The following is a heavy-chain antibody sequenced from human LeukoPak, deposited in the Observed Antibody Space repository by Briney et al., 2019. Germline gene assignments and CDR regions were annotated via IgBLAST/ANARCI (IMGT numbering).Heavy chain of an antibody. J-gene: IGHJ6*03. CDR1: GFTFSSYA. V-gene: IGHV3-33*06. Sequence: GGSLRLSCAASGFTFSSYAMSWVRQAPGKGLEWVAVICYDGSNKYYADSVKGRFTISRDNSKNTLYLQMNSLRAEDTAVYYCAKDWGYCSSTSCYTLYYMDVWGKGTTVTVS. D-gene: IGHD2-2*01. CDR2: ICYDGSNK. CDR3: AKDWGYCSSTSCYTLYYMDV.